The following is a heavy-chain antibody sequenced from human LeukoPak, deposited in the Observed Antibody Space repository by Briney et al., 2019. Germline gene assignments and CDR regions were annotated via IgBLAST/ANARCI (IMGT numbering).Heavy chain of an antibody. CDR1: GGSISSNNW. Sequence: SETLSLTCAVSGGSISSNNWWSWVRQPPGKGLEWIGEIYHSGSTNYNPSLKSRVTISVDRSKNQFSLRLSSVTAADTAVYYCARAAYGDYAPHFDYWGQGTLITVSS. CDR2: IYHSGST. V-gene: IGHV4-4*02. J-gene: IGHJ4*02. D-gene: IGHD4-17*01. CDR3: ARAAYGDYAPHFDY.